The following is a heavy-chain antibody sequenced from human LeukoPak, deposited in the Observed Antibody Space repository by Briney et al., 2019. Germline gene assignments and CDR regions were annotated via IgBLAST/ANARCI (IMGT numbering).Heavy chain of an antibody. Sequence: KPSETLSLTCTVSGGSISSYYWSWIRQPPGMGLEWIGYIYYSGSTNYNPSLKSRVTISVDTSKNQLSLKLSSVTAADTAVYYCARGSMITFGGVIVPFDHWGQGTLVTVSS. J-gene: IGHJ4*02. CDR1: GGSISSYY. V-gene: IGHV4-59*01. CDR2: IYYSGST. D-gene: IGHD3-16*02. CDR3: ARGSMITFGGVIVPFDH.